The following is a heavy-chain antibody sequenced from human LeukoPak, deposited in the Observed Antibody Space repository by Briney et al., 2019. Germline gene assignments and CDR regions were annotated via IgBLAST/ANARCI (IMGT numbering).Heavy chain of an antibody. CDR3: ARLAYYYDSSGYYRNYYYYYYMDV. V-gene: IGHV4-34*01. CDR2: INHSGST. D-gene: IGHD3-22*01. Sequence: PSETLSLTCAVYGGSFSGYYWSWIRQPPGKGLEWIGEINHSGSTNYNPSLKSRVTISVDTSKNQFSLKLSSVTAADTAVYYCARLAYYYDSSGYYRNYYYYYYMDVWGKGTTVTISS. J-gene: IGHJ6*03. CDR1: GGSFSGYY.